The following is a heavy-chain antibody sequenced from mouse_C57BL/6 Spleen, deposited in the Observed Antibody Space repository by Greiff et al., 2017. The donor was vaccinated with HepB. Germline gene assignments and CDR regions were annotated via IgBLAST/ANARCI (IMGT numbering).Heavy chain of an antibody. J-gene: IGHJ2*01. CDR1: GFTFTDYY. Sequence: EVQVVESGGGLVQPGGSLSLSCAASGFTFTDYYMSWVRQPPGKALEWLGFIRNKANGYTTEYSASVKGRFTISRDNSQSILYLQMNALRAEDSATYYCARYIYYYGGFDYWGQGTTLTVSS. D-gene: IGHD1-1*01. V-gene: IGHV7-3*01. CDR3: ARYIYYYGGFDY. CDR2: IRNKANGYTT.